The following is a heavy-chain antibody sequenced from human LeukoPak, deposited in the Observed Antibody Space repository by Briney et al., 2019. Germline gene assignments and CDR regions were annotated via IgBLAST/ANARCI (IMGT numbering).Heavy chain of an antibody. V-gene: IGHV4-59*01. CDR3: ARLPSQNWGYPGYYYYYMDV. D-gene: IGHD7-27*01. J-gene: IGHJ6*03. CDR2: IYYSGST. CDR1: GGSISSYY. Sequence: SETLSLTCTVSGGSISSYYWSWIRQPPGKGLEWIGYIYYSGSTNYNPSLKRRVTISVDTSKNQFSLKLSSVTAADTAVYYCARLPSQNWGYPGYYYYYMDVWGKGTTVTVSS.